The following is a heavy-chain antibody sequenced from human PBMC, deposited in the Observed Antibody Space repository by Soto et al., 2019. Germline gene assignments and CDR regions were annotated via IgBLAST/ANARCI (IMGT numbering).Heavy chain of an antibody. J-gene: IGHJ4*02. CDR1: GGSFTSNNW. Sequence: SETLSLTCAVAGGSFTSNNWWTWVRQPPGQGLEWIGEIYRTGSTNYNPSLKSRVTISLDKSENQFSLKVTSLTAADTAVYYCASRDPGTSVDYWGQGTLVTVSS. V-gene: IGHV4-4*02. CDR3: ASRDPGTSVDY. CDR2: IYRTGST. D-gene: IGHD1-7*01.